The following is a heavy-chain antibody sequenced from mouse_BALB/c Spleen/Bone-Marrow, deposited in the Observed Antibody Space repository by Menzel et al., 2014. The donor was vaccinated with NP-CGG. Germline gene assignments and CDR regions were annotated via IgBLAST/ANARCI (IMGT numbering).Heavy chain of an antibody. CDR1: GFSLTSYG. V-gene: IGHV2-9*02. D-gene: IGHD1-1*01. CDR2: IWAGGST. Sequence: VKLMESGPGLVAPSQSLSITCTVSGFSLTSYGVHWVRQPPGKVLEWLGVIWAGGSTNYNSALMPRLSISKDNSKSQVFLKMNSLQTDDTAMYYCARGSYYEGAMDYWGQGTSVTVSS. CDR3: ARGSYYEGAMDY. J-gene: IGHJ4*01.